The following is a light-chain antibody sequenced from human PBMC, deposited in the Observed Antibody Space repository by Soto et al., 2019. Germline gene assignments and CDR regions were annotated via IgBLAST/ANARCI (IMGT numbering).Light chain of an antibody. CDR3: LQYQSYWT. CDR2: QAS. J-gene: IGKJ1*01. Sequence: DIQMTQSPSTLSASVGDRVSITCRASQSISRQLAWYQQKPGKAPNLLIYQASNLETGVPSRFTGSGSGTAFTLTISSLQPDYLATYYCLQYQSYWTFGQGTKVEV. V-gene: IGKV1-5*03. CDR1: QSISRQ.